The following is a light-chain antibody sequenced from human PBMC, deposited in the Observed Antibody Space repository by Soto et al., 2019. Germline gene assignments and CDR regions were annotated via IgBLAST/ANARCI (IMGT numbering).Light chain of an antibody. CDR3: QTWGTGIQV. CDR1: SGHSSYA. V-gene: IGLV4-69*01. Sequence: QPVLTQSPSASASLGASVKLTCTLSSGHSSYAIAWHQKQSEKGPRYLMKLNSDGSHSKGDGIPDRFSGSSSGAERYLTISSLQSEDEADYYCQTWGTGIQVFGGGTKLTVL. CDR2: LNSDGSH. J-gene: IGLJ2*01.